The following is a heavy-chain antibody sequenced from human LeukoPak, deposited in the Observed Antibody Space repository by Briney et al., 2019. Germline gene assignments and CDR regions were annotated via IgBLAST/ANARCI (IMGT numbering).Heavy chain of an antibody. CDR1: GFTFSSYG. CDR2: ISYDGRNN. J-gene: IGHJ4*02. D-gene: IGHD3-22*01. Sequence: GRSLRLSCAASGFTFSSYGMHWVRQGPGKGLEWVAIISYDGRNNHYADSVKGRFTISRDNSKNTLHLQMNSLRAEDTAVYYCAKLGFDSSGSHTLFDYWGQGTQVTVSS. V-gene: IGHV3-30*18. CDR3: AKLGFDSSGSHTLFDY.